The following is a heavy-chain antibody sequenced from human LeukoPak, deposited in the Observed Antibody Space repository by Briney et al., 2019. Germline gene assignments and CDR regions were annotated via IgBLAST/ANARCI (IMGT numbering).Heavy chain of an antibody. CDR3: AREANYYGSGIDY. CDR1: GGSISSYY. J-gene: IGHJ4*02. CDR2: IYYSGST. Sequence: SETLSLTCAVSGGSISSYYWSWIRQPPGQGLEWIGYIYYSGSTNYNPSLKSRVTISVDTSKNQFSLKLSSVTAADTAVYYCAREANYYGSGIDYWGQGTLVTVSS. D-gene: IGHD3-10*01. V-gene: IGHV4-59*01.